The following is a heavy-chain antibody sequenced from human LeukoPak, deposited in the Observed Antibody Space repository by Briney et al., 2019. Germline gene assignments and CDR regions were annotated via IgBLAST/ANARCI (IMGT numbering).Heavy chain of an antibody. CDR2: ISGGGGGSK. CDR1: GFVFNNFG. J-gene: IGHJ4*02. CDR3: ARASWISTADAVC. D-gene: IGHD2-2*03. Sequence: PGGSLRLSCAASGFVFNNFGMTWVRQAPGKGLEWVSTISGGGGGSKWYADSVKGRFTISGDNSRDTLYLHMNSLRDEDTAVYYCARASWISTADAVCWGQGTQVTVSS. V-gene: IGHV3-23*01.